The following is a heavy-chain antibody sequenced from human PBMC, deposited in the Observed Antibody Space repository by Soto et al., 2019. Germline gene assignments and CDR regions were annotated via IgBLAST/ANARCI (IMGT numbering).Heavy chain of an antibody. CDR2: IYWDEEK. Sequence: QITLKESGPTLGKPTQTLTLTCTFSGFSLSPSGVGVGWIRQPPGKALEWLALIYWDEEKRYSPSLKSRLTITKDTSKNQVDLTMTTMDPVETATYYGAHRPRDETAFDIWGQGTMVTVSS. J-gene: IGHJ3*02. CDR3: AHRPRDETAFDI. CDR1: GFSLSPSGVG. V-gene: IGHV2-5*02.